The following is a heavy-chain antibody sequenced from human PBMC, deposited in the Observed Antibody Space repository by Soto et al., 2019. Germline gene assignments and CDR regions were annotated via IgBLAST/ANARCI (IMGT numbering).Heavy chain of an antibody. CDR3: ARVRDGYIPFYYGMDV. J-gene: IGHJ6*02. Sequence: QVQLVQSGAEVKKPGASVKVSCKASGYTFTSYYIHWVRQAPGQGLEWMGIINPSGGSTRYAQKFQGRATMTGDTSTSTVYMELSSLRSEDTAVYYCARVRDGYIPFYYGMDVWGQGTTVTVSS. V-gene: IGHV1-46*01. CDR1: GYTFTSYY. CDR2: INPSGGST. D-gene: IGHD5-12*01.